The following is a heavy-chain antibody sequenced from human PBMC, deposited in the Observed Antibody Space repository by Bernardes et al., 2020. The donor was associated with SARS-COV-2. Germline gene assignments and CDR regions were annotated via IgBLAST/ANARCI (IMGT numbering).Heavy chain of an antibody. V-gene: IGHV3-74*01. CDR2: IKGDGSST. D-gene: IGHD2-2*01. CDR3: ARGRGSGTSYGLDV. CDR1: GFTFSRSR. Sequence: GGALRLSFAAPGFTFSRSRMHWVRPAPGKGLGWVSRIKGDGSSTRYADSVKGRFTISRDNAQNTLYLQMNSLRAEDTAVYYCARGRGSGTSYGLDVWGQGTTVTVSS. J-gene: IGHJ6*02.